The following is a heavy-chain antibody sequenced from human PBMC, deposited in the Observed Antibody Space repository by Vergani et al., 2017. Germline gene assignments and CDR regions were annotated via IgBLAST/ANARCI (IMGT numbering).Heavy chain of an antibody. D-gene: IGHD5-18*01. CDR3: ARAIWSRDTAMVLYAFDI. CDR2: IYTSGST. Sequence: QVQLQESGPGLVKPSETLSLTCTVSGGSISSYYWSWIRQPPGKGLEWIGYIYTSGSTNYNPSLKSRVTISVDTSKNQFSLKLSSVTAADTAVYYCARAIWSRDTAMVLYAFDIWGQGTMVTVSS. V-gene: IGHV4-4*09. CDR1: GGSISSYY. J-gene: IGHJ3*02.